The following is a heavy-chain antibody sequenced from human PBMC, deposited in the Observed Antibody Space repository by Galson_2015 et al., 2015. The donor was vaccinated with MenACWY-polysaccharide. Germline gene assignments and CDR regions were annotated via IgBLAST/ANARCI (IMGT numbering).Heavy chain of an antibody. D-gene: IGHD2/OR15-2a*01. CDR2: ISYDGSNK. Sequence: SLRLSCAASGFTFSSYAMHWVRQAPGKGLEWVSLISYDGSNKYYADSVKGRFTISRDNSENTLYLQVSSLRAEDTAVYYCARSYCDRTSCYGMDVWGQGTPVTVSS. J-gene: IGHJ6*02. CDR3: ARSYCDRTSCYGMDV. CDR1: GFTFSSYA. V-gene: IGHV3-30*04.